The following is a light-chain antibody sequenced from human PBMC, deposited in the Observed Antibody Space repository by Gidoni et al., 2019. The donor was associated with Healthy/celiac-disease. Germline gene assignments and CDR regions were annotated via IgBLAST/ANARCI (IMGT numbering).Light chain of an antibody. CDR2: DNN. CDR1: SSNIGNNY. CDR3: GTWDSSLSAEV. V-gene: IGLV1-51*01. J-gene: IGLJ2*01. Sequence: QSVLTQPPSVSAAPGQKVTISCSGSSSNIGNNYVSWYQQLPGTAPKLLIYDNNKRPSGIPDRFSGSNSGTSATLGITELQTGDEADYYCGTWDSSLSAEVFGGGTKLTVL.